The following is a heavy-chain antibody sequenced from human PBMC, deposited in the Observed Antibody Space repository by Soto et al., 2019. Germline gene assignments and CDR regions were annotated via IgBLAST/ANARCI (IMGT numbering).Heavy chain of an antibody. D-gene: IGHD2-8*01. J-gene: IGHJ5*02. CDR1: GFTFSDYY. CDR3: ARVVGGYCTNGVCYEENNWFDP. Sequence: GGSLRLSCAASGFTFSDYYMSWIRQAPGKGLEWVSYISSSSSYTNYADSVKGRFTISRDNAKNSLYLQMNSLRAEDTAVYYCARVVGGYCTNGVCYEENNWFDPWGQGTLVTVSS. V-gene: IGHV3-11*06. CDR2: ISSSSSYT.